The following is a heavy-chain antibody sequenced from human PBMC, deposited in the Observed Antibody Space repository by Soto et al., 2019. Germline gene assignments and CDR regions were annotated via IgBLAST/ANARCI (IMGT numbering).Heavy chain of an antibody. CDR1: GGSTSSSSYY. J-gene: IGHJ6*02. D-gene: IGHD6-13*01. Sequence: SETLSLTCTVSGGSTSSSSYYWGWIRQPPGKGLEWIGSIYYSGSTYYNPSLKSRVTISVDTSKNQFSLKLSSVTAADTAVYYCARPRDTYSIYGMDVWGQGTTVTVSS. CDR2: IYYSGST. V-gene: IGHV4-39*01. CDR3: ARPRDTYSIYGMDV.